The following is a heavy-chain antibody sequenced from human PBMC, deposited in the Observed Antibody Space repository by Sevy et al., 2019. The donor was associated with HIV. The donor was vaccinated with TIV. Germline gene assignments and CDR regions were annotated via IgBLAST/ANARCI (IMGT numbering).Heavy chain of an antibody. CDR2: IWYDGSYE. CDR1: GFTFSNYG. J-gene: IGHJ5*02. D-gene: IGHD3-3*01. CDR3: VKTFAIFGVLMSPDFDP. V-gene: IGHV3-33*06. Sequence: GGSLRLSCAASGFTFSNYGMHWVRQAPGKGLEWVAVIWYDGSYEYYADSVKGRFTISRDNAKSTLYLQMNSLRAEDTAVYYCVKTFAIFGVLMSPDFDPWGQGTLVTVSS.